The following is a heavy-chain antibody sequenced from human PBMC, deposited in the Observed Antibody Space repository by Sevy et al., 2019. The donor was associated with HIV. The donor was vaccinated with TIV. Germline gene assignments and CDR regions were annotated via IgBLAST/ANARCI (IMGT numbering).Heavy chain of an antibody. V-gene: IGHV3-49*04. CDR1: GFTFGDYA. CDR2: IRSKAYGGTT. J-gene: IGHJ6*02. Sequence: GGSLRLSCTASGFTFGDYAMSWVRQAPGKGLEWVGFIRSKAYGGTTEYAASVKGRFTNSRDDSKSIAYLQMNSLKTEDTAVYYCTRDTYYDFWSGYSYGMDVWGQGTTVTVSS. CDR3: TRDTYYDFWSGYSYGMDV. D-gene: IGHD3-3*01.